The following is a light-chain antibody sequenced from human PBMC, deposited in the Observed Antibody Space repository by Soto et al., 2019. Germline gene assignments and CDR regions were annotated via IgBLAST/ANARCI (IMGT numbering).Light chain of an antibody. CDR1: QSVSSN. J-gene: IGKJ1*01. Sequence: EILMTQAPATLSVSPGERATLSCRASQSVSSNLAWVQHKPGQAPRLLIYGASTRATGIPARFSGSGSGTEFPLTISSLQSEDVPVYYSQQYNNWPRTFGRGTKVDIK. CDR2: GAS. V-gene: IGKV3-15*01. CDR3: QQYNNWPRT.